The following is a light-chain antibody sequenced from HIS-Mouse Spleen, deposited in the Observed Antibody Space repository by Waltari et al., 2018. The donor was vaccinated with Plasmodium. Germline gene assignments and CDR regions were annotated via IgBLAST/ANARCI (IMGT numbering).Light chain of an antibody. CDR1: ALPKNY. CDR3: YSTDSSGNHRV. CDR2: DDS. J-gene: IGLJ3*02. V-gene: IGLV3-10*01. Sequence: SYELTQPPSVSVSPGQTARRTSSGDALPKNYAYWYQQKSGQAPVLVIYDDSKRPAGIPERFSGASSGTMATLTISGAQVEDEADYYCYSTDSSGNHRVFGGGTKLTVL.